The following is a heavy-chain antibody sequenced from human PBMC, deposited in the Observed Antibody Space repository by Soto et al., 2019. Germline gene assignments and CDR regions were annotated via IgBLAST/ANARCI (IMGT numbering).Heavy chain of an antibody. CDR3: ARGVEIVVVPAALGWFDH. J-gene: IGHJ5*02. CDR1: GYTFTSYD. Sequence: ASVKVSCKASGYTFTSYDINWVRQATGQGLEWMGWMNPNSGNTGYAQKFQGRVTMTRNTSISTAYMELSSLRSEDTAVYYCARGVEIVVVPAALGWFDHWGQGTLVAVSS. D-gene: IGHD2-2*01. CDR2: MNPNSGNT. V-gene: IGHV1-8*01.